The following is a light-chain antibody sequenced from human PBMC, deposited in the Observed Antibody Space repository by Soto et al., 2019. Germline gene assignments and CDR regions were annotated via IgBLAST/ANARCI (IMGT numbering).Light chain of an antibody. CDR1: HSAASA. V-gene: IGKV3-11*01. Sequence: EIVLTQSPATLSVSPGERATLSCRASHSAASAVAWYQQKPGQAPRLLIYEASTRATGIPARFSGSGSGTDFTLTISSLEPEDFAVYYCQQHANWPLTFGGGTKVDI. CDR2: EAS. CDR3: QQHANWPLT. J-gene: IGKJ4*01.